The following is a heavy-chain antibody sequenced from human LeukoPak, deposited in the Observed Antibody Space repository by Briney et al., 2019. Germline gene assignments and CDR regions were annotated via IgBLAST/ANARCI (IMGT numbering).Heavy chain of an antibody. Sequence: GGSLRLSCAASGFTFSSYSMNWVRQAPGKGLEWVSSISSSSSYIYYADSVKGRFTISRDNAKNSLYLQMNSLRAEDTAVYYCAREKWSGWYGDYWGQGTLVTVSS. V-gene: IGHV3-21*01. CDR2: ISSSSSYI. D-gene: IGHD6-19*01. CDR1: GFTFSSYS. J-gene: IGHJ4*02. CDR3: AREKWSGWYGDY.